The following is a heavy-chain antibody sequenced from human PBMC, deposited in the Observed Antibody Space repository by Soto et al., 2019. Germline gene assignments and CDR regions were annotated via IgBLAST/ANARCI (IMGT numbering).Heavy chain of an antibody. CDR3: AKVFYYYDSSGYYYFDY. Sequence: GSLRPACAASGFTFSSCAVSWVREAPGKVPEWISSISGSGSTIYYADSVKGRFTISRDNSKNTLYLQMSSLRAEDTVVYYCAKVFYYYDSSGYYYFDYWGQGTLVTVSS. V-gene: IGHV3-23*01. CDR1: GFTFSSCA. CDR2: ISGSGSTI. D-gene: IGHD3-22*01. J-gene: IGHJ4*02.